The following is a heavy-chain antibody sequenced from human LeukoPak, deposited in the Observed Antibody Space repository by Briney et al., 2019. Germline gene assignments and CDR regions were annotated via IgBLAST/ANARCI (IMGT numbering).Heavy chain of an antibody. CDR2: IYYSGST. Sequence: TSETLSLTCTVSGGSISTYYWSWIRQPPGKGLEWIGYIYYSGSTNYNPSLKSRVTISVDTSKNQFSLKLSSVTAADTAVYYCARGGSGSSDYWGQGTLVTVSS. CDR1: GGSISTYY. V-gene: IGHV4-59*01. D-gene: IGHD1-26*01. CDR3: ARGGSGSSDY. J-gene: IGHJ4*02.